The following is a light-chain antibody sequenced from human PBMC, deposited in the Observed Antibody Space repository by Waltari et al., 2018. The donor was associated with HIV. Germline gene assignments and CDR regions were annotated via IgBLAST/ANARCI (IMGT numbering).Light chain of an antibody. Sequence: SYVLTPPPSVSVAPGQTARITCGGDNTGSKSVHWYQQMPGQAPVLVVYDGRDRPSGIPERISGSNSGNTATLTISRVEAGDEADYYCQVWISPNDQLNWVFGGGTKLTVL. CDR1: NTGSKS. CDR2: DGR. CDR3: QVWISPNDQLNWV. J-gene: IGLJ3*02. V-gene: IGLV3-21*02.